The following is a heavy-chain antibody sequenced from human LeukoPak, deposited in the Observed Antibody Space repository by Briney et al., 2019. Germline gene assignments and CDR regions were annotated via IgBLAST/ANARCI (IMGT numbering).Heavy chain of an antibody. Sequence: GGSLRLSCAVSGFPLSSYAMSWVRQAPGKGLEWVSATSSSDAGTYYADSVKGRFTISRDNSKNTLYVQMNSLRAEDTAVYYCARAMEDGYNCAFDIWGQGTMVTVSS. J-gene: IGHJ3*02. D-gene: IGHD5-24*01. CDR2: TSSSDAGT. CDR3: ARAMEDGYNCAFDI. V-gene: IGHV3-23*01. CDR1: GFPLSSYA.